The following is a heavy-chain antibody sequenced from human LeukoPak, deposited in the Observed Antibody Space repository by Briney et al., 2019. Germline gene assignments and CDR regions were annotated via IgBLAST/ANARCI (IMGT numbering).Heavy chain of an antibody. CDR2: INSDGSST. D-gene: IGHD6-19*01. J-gene: IGHJ4*02. Sequence: GGSLRLSCATSGFTFSSYWMHWVCQAPGKGLVWVSRINSDGSSTSYADSVKGRFTISRDNAKNTLYLQMNSLRAEDTAVYYCAKGPRPDITVAHTLEKWGQGTLVTASS. CDR3: AKGPRPDITVAHTLEK. V-gene: IGHV3-74*01. CDR1: GFTFSSYW.